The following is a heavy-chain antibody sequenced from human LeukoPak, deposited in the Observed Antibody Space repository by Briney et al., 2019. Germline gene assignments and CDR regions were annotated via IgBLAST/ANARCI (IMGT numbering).Heavy chain of an antibody. CDR1: GYTFTSYG. CDR2: ISAYNGNT. J-gene: IGHJ6*03. Sequence: ASVKVSCKASGYTFTSYGISWVRQAPGQGLEWMGWISAYNGNTNYAQKLQGRVTMTTDTSTSTAYMELRSLRSDDTAVYYCARCHYYDSSGYRYYYYYYHMDVWGKGTTVTVSS. CDR3: ARCHYYDSSGYRYYYYYYHMDV. V-gene: IGHV1-18*01. D-gene: IGHD3-22*01.